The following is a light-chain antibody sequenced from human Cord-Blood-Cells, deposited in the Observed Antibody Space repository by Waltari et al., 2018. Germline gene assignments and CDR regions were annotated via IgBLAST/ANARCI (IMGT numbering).Light chain of an antibody. Sequence: QSALTQPRSVSGSPGQSVTISCTGTSSDVSGYNYVSWYQQHPGKAPKLMIYDVSKRPSGVPDRFSGSTSGNTASLTISGLQAEDEADYYCCSYAGSYTWVFGGGTKLTVL. CDR1: SSDVSGYNY. CDR3: CSYAGSYTWV. J-gene: IGLJ3*02. V-gene: IGLV2-11*01. CDR2: DVS.